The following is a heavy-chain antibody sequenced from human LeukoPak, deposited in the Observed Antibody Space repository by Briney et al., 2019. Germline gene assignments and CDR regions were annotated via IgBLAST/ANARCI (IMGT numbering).Heavy chain of an antibody. CDR3: ARDGGLELLVYFDY. CDR2: INPNSGGT. CDR1: GYTFTDYY. V-gene: IGHV1-2*02. Sequence: GASVKVSCKASGYTFTDYYAYWIRQAPGQGLEWMGWINPNSGGTNYAQKFQGRVTMTRDTSIRTVYMELTRLKSDDTAVYYCARDGGLELLVYFDYWGQGTLVTVSS. J-gene: IGHJ4*02. D-gene: IGHD1-7*01.